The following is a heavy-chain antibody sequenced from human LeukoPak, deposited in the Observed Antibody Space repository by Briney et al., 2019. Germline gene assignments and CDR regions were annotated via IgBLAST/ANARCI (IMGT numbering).Heavy chain of an antibody. J-gene: IGHJ4*02. Sequence: PGGSLRLSCAASGFTFSTYAMSWVRQAPGKGLEWVSGIGASGGNTYYADSVKGRFTISRDNSKNTLYLQMNSLRAEDTAVYYCAKVTTGYYYYYFDYWGQGTLVTVSS. CDR3: AKVTTGYYYYYFDY. CDR2: IGASGGNT. CDR1: GFTFSTYA. V-gene: IGHV3-23*01. D-gene: IGHD3-22*01.